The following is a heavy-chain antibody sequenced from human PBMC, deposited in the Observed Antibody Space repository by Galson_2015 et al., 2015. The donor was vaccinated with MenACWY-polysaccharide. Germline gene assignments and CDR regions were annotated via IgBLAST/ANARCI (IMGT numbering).Heavy chain of an antibody. D-gene: IGHD3-10*01. CDR2: INNDATTI. Sequence: SLRLSCAASGFTFSSDWMHWVRQAPGTGLVWVSRINNDATTINYADSVKGRFIISRDNAKNTLYLQMNSLRAEDTAVYYCARRGGSYYDPWGQGTLVTVSS. CDR3: ARRGGSYYDP. V-gene: IGHV3-74*01. J-gene: IGHJ5*02. CDR1: GFTFSSDW.